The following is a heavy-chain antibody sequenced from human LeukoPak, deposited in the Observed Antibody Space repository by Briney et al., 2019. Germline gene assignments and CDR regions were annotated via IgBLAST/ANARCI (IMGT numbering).Heavy chain of an antibody. V-gene: IGHV1-8*02. D-gene: IGHD5-18*01. CDR3: AKNVRDTGTFDY. Sequence: GASVKVSCTASGGTFSSYAISWVRQATGQGLEWMGWMNPNSGNTGYAQRFQGRVTMTRDTSISTAYMELNSLTSEDTAVYYCAKNVRDTGTFDYWGQGTLVTVSS. J-gene: IGHJ4*02. CDR2: MNPNSGNT. CDR1: GGTFSSYA.